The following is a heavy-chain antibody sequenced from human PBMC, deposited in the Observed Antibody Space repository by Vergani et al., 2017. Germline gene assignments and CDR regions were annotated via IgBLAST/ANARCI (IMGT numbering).Heavy chain of an antibody. D-gene: IGHD3-10*01. CDR2: ISSIGST. J-gene: IGHJ3*01. Sequence: QLQLQESGPGLVKTSETLSLSCRVSGDSISRSHYYWGFIRQPPGKGLEWIGSISSIGSTYYNPTLKSRLAFSVDTSKNLFSLRLKSVTATDTGMYYCARPVGPSAIADGYHVWGQGTMVTVS. CDR3: ARPVGPSAIADGYHV. CDR1: GDSISRSHYY. V-gene: IGHV4-39*02.